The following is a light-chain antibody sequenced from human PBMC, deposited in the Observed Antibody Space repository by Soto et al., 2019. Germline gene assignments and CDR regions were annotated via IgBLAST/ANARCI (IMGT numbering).Light chain of an antibody. V-gene: IGKV1-39*01. CDR1: QSISSY. J-gene: IGKJ5*01. CDR3: QQSYSTPIT. Sequence: DIHMTHSPSSLSASVGDRVTIPCRASQSISSYLNWYQQKPGKAPKXLIYAASSLQSGVPSRFSGSGSGTDFTLTISSLQPEDFATYYCQQSYSTPITLGQGTRLEIK. CDR2: AAS.